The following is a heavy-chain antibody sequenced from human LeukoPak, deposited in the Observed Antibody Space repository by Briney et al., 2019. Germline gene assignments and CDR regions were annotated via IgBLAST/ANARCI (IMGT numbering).Heavy chain of an antibody. CDR1: GLTFSTYA. V-gene: IGHV3-64*01. CDR2: ISSDGDST. Sequence: GGSRRLSCAASGLTFSTYAMHGVRQAPGKGLEYVSAISSDGDSTYYANSVKGRFTISRDNSKNTLYLQMGSLRADDMAVYYCARSEQQDFGDYEFDYWGQGTLVTVSS. J-gene: IGHJ4*02. CDR3: ARSEQQDFGDYEFDY. D-gene: IGHD4-17*01.